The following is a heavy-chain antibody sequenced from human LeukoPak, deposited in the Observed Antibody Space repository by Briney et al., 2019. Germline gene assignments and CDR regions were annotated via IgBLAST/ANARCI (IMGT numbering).Heavy chain of an antibody. Sequence: TGGSLRLSCTASGFTFGDYAMSWFRQAPGKGLEWVGFIRSKAYGGTTEYAASVKGRFTISRDDSKSIAYLQMNSLKTEDTAVYYCTREGGDCYDSSGPHHDYWGQGTLVTVSS. CDR3: TREGGDCYDSSGPHHDY. J-gene: IGHJ4*02. CDR2: IRSKAYGGTT. CDR1: GFTFGDYA. V-gene: IGHV3-49*03. D-gene: IGHD3-22*01.